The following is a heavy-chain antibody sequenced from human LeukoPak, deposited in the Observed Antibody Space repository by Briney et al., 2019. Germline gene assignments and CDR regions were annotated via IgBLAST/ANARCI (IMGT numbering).Heavy chain of an antibody. CDR1: GFSLSSTGVG. V-gene: IGHV2-5*02. CDR2: IYWDDEK. CDR3: VHRTNFYRGWGSFSWF. J-gene: IGHJ4*02. Sequence: ESGPTLVKPTQTLTLTCTFSGFSLSSTGVGVGWARQPPGKALEWLALIYWDDEKQYSPSLRTRLTITKDTSKNQVVLTMTNLDPVDTATYYCVHRTNFYRGWGSFSWFWGQGILVTVCS. D-gene: IGHD3-16*01.